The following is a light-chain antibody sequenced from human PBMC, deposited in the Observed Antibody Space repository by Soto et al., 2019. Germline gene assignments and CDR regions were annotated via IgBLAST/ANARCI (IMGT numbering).Light chain of an antibody. CDR2: RNN. CDR1: RSNLGSNY. J-gene: IGLJ2*01. Sequence: QSVLTQPPSASGTPGQRVTISCSGSRSNLGSNYVYWYQQLPGTAPKLLIYRNNQRPSGVPDRFSGSKSGTSASLAISGLRSEDEADYYCAAWYDSLSDRGVFCGGTKLTVL. CDR3: AAWYDSLSDRGV. V-gene: IGLV1-47*01.